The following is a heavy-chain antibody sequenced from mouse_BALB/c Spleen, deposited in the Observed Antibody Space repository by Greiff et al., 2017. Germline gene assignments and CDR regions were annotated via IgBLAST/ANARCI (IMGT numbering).Heavy chain of an antibody. CDR1: GYSITSGYY. Sequence: EVKLQESGPGLVKPSQSLSLTCSVTGYSITSGYYWNWIRQFPGNKLEWMGYISYDGSNNYNPSLKNRISITRDTSKNQFFLKLNSVTTEDTATYYCARGWDRFAYWGQGTLVTVSA. D-gene: IGHD4-1*01. V-gene: IGHV3-6*02. CDR3: ARGWDRFAY. CDR2: ISYDGSN. J-gene: IGHJ3*01.